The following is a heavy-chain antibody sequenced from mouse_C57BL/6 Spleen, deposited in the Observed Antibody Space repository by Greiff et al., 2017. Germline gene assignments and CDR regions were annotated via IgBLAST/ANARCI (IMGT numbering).Heavy chain of an antibody. D-gene: IGHD1-1*01. V-gene: IGHV5-15*01. CDR2: ISNLAYSI. J-gene: IGHJ4*01. CDR3: ARHATTVSRDY. Sequence: EVQRVESGGGLVQPGGSLKLSCAASGFTFSDYGMAWVRQAPRKGPEWVAFISNLAYSIYYADTVTGRFTISRENAKNTLYLEMSSLRSEDTAMYYCARHATTVSRDYWGQGTSVTVSS. CDR1: GFTFSDYG.